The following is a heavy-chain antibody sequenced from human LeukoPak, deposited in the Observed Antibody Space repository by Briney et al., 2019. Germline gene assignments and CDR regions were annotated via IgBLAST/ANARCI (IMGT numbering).Heavy chain of an antibody. CDR2: ISSTGYTI. CDR1: GFSFNNSE. V-gene: IGHV3-48*03. CDR3: ARGWDNSGYYCDY. J-gene: IGHJ4*02. Sequence: TGGSLRLSCAASGFSFNNSEMYWVRQAPGKGLEWVSYISSTGYTIYYADSVKGRLTISRDNAKNSLFLQMNSLRVEDTAVYFCARGWDNSGYYCDYWGQGTLVTVSS. D-gene: IGHD6-19*01.